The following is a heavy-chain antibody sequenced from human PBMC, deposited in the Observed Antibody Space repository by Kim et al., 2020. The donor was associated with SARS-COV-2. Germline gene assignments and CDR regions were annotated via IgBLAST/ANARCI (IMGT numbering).Heavy chain of an antibody. CDR3: SRDRGGSSCSWVAFDP. CDR1: GFTVSRYY. J-gene: IGHJ5*02. V-gene: IGHV3-53*01. D-gene: IGHD6-13*01. Sequence: GGSLRLSCAASGFTVSRYYVSWVRQAPGKGLEWVSLVYDDGSTHYADSVKGRVTTSRDISKNTVYLQMNSLRAEDTAVYYCSRDRGGSSCSWVAFDPWG. CDR2: VYDDGST.